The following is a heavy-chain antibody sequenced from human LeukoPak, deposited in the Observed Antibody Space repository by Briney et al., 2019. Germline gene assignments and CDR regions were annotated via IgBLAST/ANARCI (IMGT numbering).Heavy chain of an antibody. CDR2: IIPIFGTA. Sequence: SVKVSCKASGGTFSSYAISWVRQAPGQGLEWMGGIIPIFGTANYAQKFQGRVTITADESTSTAYMELSSLRSEDTAVYYCARDQTMTTVTTFSWFDPWGQGTLVTVSS. CDR1: GGTFSSYA. J-gene: IGHJ5*02. D-gene: IGHD4-17*01. V-gene: IGHV1-69*13. CDR3: ARDQTMTTVTTFSWFDP.